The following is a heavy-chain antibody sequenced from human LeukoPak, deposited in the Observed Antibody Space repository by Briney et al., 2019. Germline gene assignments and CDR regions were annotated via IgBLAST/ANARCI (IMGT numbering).Heavy chain of an antibody. CDR3: AKETGTTIF. D-gene: IGHD1-7*01. CDR2: ISWNSGSI. V-gene: IGHV3-9*01. Sequence: GGSLRLSCAASGFTFDDYAMHWVRQAPGKGLEWVSGISWNSGSIGYADSVKGRFTISRDNAKNSLYLQMNSLRAEDTALYYCAKETGTTIFWGQGTLVTVSS. J-gene: IGHJ4*02. CDR1: GFTFDDYA.